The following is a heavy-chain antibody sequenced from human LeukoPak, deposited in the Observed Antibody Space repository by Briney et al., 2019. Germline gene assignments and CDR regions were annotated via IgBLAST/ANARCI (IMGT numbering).Heavy chain of an antibody. CDR2: ISSSSSYI. V-gene: IGHV3-21*01. J-gene: IGHJ4*02. D-gene: IGHD3-10*01. Sequence: PGGSLRLSCAASGFTFSSYSMNWVRQAPGKGLEWVSSISSSSSYIYYADSVKGRFTISRDNAKNSLYLQMNSLRAEDTAVYYCARAGRFATKTYYFDYWGQGTLVTVSS. CDR1: GFTFSSYS. CDR3: ARAGRFATKTYYFDY.